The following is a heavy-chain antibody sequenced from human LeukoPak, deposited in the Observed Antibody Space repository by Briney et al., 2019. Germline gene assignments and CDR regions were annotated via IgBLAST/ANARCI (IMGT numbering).Heavy chain of an antibody. J-gene: IGHJ4*02. CDR1: RGSMTNYY. CDR2: ISGSGRAI. V-gene: IGHV3-11*04. D-gene: IGHD1-26*01. Sequence: LSLTCNVSRGSMTNYYWTWIRQPPGKGLEWVSYISGSGRAIYFADSVKGRFTISRDNAKNSLYLQMNSLRAEDTAVYYCARDRGWSRFDYWGQGTLVTVSS. CDR3: ARDRGWSRFDY.